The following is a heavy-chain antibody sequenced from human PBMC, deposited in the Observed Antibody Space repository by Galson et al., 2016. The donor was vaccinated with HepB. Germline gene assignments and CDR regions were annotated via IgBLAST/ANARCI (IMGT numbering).Heavy chain of an antibody. CDR2: MRQGESEK. V-gene: IGHV3-7*01. Sequence: SLRLSCAASGFTISHYRMSWVRQAPGKGLEWVANMRQGESEKDYVDSAKGRFTISRDNAKNSLYLQMNSLRAEDTAVYYCARARKDGYNNGALFDSWGQGTLLAVSS. D-gene: IGHD5-24*01. CDR3: ARARKDGYNNGALFDS. J-gene: IGHJ4*02. CDR1: GFTISHYR.